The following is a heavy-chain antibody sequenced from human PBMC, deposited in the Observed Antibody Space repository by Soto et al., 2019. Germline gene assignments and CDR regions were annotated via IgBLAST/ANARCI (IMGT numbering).Heavy chain of an antibody. Sequence: SGPTLVNPTQTLTLTCTFSGFSLSTTRVGVGWIRQPPGKALEWLALIYWDDDKRYSPFLKSRLTITKDTSKNQVVLTMTNMDPMDTATYFCAHTLLAGLGDYFDYWGQGTLVTVSS. CDR2: IYWDDDK. V-gene: IGHV2-5*02. J-gene: IGHJ4*02. D-gene: IGHD6-19*01. CDR1: GFSLSTTRVG. CDR3: AHTLLAGLGDYFDY.